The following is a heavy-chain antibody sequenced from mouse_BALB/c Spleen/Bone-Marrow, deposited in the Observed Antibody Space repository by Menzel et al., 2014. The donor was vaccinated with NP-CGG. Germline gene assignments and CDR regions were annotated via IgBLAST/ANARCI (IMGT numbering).Heavy chain of an antibody. CDR2: ISTFSGNT. Sequence: VQLQQSGPELVRPGVSVKISCKGSGYTFTDYAMHWVKRSHAKSLEWIGLISTFSGNTNYSQKFKGKATMTVDKSSSTAYMELARLTSEDSAIYYCARVDYRYDEAMDYWGQGTSVTVSS. D-gene: IGHD2-14*01. CDR1: GYTFTDYA. CDR3: ARVDYRYDEAMDY. V-gene: IGHV1S137*01. J-gene: IGHJ4*01.